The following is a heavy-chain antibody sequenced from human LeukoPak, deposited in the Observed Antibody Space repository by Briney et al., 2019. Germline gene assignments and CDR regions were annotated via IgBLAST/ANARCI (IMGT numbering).Heavy chain of an antibody. V-gene: IGHV4-59*01. J-gene: IGHJ6*03. CDR2: VFDTDST. CDR3: ARERRDGYKFYYDYYMDV. CDR1: GGSISRYY. Sequence: SETLSLTCTVSGGSISRYYWSWDRQPPGKGLEWIGYVFDTDSTSYNPSLESRVTISVDTSKNQFSLRLSSVTAADAAVYYCARERRDGYKFYYDYYMDVWGKGTTVTVSS. D-gene: IGHD5-24*01.